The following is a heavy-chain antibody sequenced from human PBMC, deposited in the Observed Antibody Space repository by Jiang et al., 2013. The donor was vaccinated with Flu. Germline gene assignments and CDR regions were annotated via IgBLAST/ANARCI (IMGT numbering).Heavy chain of an antibody. CDR1: TFSSYA. V-gene: IGHV1-69*01. D-gene: IGHD2-21*02. Sequence: TFSSYAISWVRQAPGQGLEWMGGIIPIFGTANYAQKFQGRVTITADESTSTAYMELSSLRSEDTAVYYCARVMLGGDHFNWFDPWGQGTLVTVSS. J-gene: IGHJ5*02. CDR3: ARVMLGGDHFNWFDP. CDR2: IIPIFGTA.